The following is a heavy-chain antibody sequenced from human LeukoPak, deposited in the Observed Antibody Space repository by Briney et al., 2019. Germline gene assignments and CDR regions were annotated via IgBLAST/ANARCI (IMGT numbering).Heavy chain of an antibody. CDR3: ARVPSPAHLGYDYYYYYMDV. CDR1: GYTFTSYD. D-gene: IGHD2-15*01. V-gene: IGHV1-8*01. Sequence: GASVKVSCKASGYTFTSYDINWVRQATGQGLEWMGWMNPNSGNTGYAQKFQGRVTITTDESTSTAYMELSSLRSEDTAVYYCARVPSPAHLGYDYYYYYMDVWGKGTTVTVSS. CDR2: MNPNSGNT. J-gene: IGHJ6*03.